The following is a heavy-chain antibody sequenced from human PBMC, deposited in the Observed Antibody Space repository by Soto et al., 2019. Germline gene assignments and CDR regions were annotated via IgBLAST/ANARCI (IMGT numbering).Heavy chain of an antibody. CDR3: ARGRMVRGVTLYYFDY. D-gene: IGHD3-10*01. J-gene: IGHJ4*02. CDR2: MNPNSGNT. CDR1: GYTFTSYD. Sequence: ASVKVSCKASGYTFTSYDINWVRQATGQGLEWMGWMNPNSGNTGYAQKFQGRVTMTRNTSISTAYMELSGLRSEDTAVYYCARGRMVRGVTLYYFDYWGQGTLVTVS. V-gene: IGHV1-8*01.